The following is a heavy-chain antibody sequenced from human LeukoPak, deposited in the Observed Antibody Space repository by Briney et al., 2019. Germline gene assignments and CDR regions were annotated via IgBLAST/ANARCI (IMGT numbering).Heavy chain of an antibody. Sequence: SETLSLTCTVSGGSISSSSYYWVWIRQPPGKGLEWIGSIYYSGSTYNPSLKSRVTISVDTSKKQFSLNLSSVTAADTAVYYCARRPLGYCSGGSCRWFDPWGQGTLVTVSS. CDR2: IYYSGST. CDR1: GGSISSSSYY. CDR3: ARRPLGYCSGGSCRWFDP. V-gene: IGHV4-39*01. D-gene: IGHD2-15*01. J-gene: IGHJ5*02.